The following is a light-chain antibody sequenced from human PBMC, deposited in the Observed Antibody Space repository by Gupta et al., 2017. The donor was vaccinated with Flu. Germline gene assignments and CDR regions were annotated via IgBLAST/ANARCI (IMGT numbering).Light chain of an antibody. V-gene: IGLV2-23*01. CDR2: EGT. J-gene: IGLJ2*01. CDR3: CSYALTVSPIV. Sequence: QSALTQPASVSGSPGQSITISCTGTHSDFGNYHLVSWYQKHPGKAPKLIVYEGTKRPSGVSDRFSGSKSGNTASLTISGLQAEDAGDYYCCSYALTVSPIVFGGGTKLAVL. CDR1: HSDFGNYHL.